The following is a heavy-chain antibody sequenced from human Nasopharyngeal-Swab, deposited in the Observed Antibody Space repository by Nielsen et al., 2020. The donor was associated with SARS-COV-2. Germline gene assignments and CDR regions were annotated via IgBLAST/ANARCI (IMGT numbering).Heavy chain of an antibody. CDR3: GRGGGDDYVWGSYNYYFDY. J-gene: IGHJ4*02. Sequence: GGSLRLSCAASGFTVSSNYMSWVRQAPGKGLEWVSVIYSGGSTYYADSVKGRFTISRDNSKNTLYLQMNSLRAGDTAVYYCGRGGGDDYVWGSYNYYFDYWGQGTLVTVSS. V-gene: IGHV3-53*01. D-gene: IGHD3-16*01. CDR1: GFTVSSNY. CDR2: IYSGGST.